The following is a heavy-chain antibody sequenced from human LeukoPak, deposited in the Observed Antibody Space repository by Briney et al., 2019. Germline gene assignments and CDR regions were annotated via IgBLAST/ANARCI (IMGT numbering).Heavy chain of an antibody. CDR1: GFTFSSSA. D-gene: IGHD2-15*01. CDR3: AKQLGYCSDGSCYFPY. Sequence: GGSLRLSCAASGFTFSSSALSWVRQAPGKGLEWVSAISNNGGYTYYADSVQGRFTISRDNSKSTLCLQMNSLRAEDTAVYYCAKQLGYCSDGSCYFPYWGQGTLVAVSS. CDR2: ISNNGGYT. J-gene: IGHJ4*02. V-gene: IGHV3-23*01.